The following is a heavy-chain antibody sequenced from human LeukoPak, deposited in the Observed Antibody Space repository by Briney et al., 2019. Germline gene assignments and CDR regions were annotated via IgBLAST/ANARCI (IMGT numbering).Heavy chain of an antibody. CDR1: GLTFSTYG. CDR3: ARDSIPSASGSYYFDN. D-gene: IGHD3-10*01. J-gene: IGHJ4*02. CDR2: IYYDGSNK. Sequence: GRSLRLSCAASGLTFSTYGMHWVRQAPGKGLEWVAVIYYDGSNKNYENSMKDRFTISRDNSKNTLYLQMNSLRAEDTAVYYCARDSIPSASGSYYFDNWGQGTLITVSS. V-gene: IGHV3-33*08.